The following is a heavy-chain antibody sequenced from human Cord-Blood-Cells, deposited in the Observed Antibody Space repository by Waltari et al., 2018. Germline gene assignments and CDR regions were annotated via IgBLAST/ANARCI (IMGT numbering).Heavy chain of an antibody. D-gene: IGHD1-20*01. CDR3: ARQDNWNYFDY. V-gene: IGHV4-39*01. CDR2: IYYSGST. Sequence: QLQLQESGPGLVKPSETLSLTCPVSGGSISSSSYYWGWIRQPPGKGLEWIGSIYYSGSTYYNPSLKGRVTISVDTSKNQFSLKLSSVTAADTAVYYCARQDNWNYFDYWGQGTLVTVSS. J-gene: IGHJ4*02. CDR1: GGSISSSSYY.